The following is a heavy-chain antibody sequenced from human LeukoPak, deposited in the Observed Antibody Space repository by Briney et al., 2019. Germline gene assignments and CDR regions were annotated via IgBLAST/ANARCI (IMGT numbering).Heavy chain of an antibody. J-gene: IGHJ4*02. CDR3: ARWYCSSTSCPFDY. CDR2: IYTSGST. Sequence: PPETLSLTCTVSGGSISSYYWSWIRQPAGKGLEWIGRIYTSGSTNYNPSLKSRVTMSVDTSKNQFSLKLSSVTAADTAVYYCARWYCSSTSCPFDYWGQGTLVTVSS. V-gene: IGHV4-4*07. CDR1: GGSISSYY. D-gene: IGHD2-2*01.